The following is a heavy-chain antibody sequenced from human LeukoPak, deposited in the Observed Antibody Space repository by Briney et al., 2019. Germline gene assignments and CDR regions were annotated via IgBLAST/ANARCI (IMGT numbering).Heavy chain of an antibody. Sequence: SETLSLTCTVSGGSISSYYWSWIRQPPGKGLEWIGYIYYSGSTNYNPSLKSRVTISVDTSKNQFSLKLSSVTAADTAVYYCARVSRRITMVRGAQYYYYYYMDVWGKGTTVTISS. D-gene: IGHD3-10*01. CDR3: ARVSRRITMVRGAQYYYYYYMDV. J-gene: IGHJ6*03. CDR2: IYYSGST. CDR1: GGSISSYY. V-gene: IGHV4-59*01.